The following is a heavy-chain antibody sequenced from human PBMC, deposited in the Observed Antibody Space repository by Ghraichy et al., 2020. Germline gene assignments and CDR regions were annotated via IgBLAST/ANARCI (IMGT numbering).Heavy chain of an antibody. V-gene: IGHV4-34*01. J-gene: IGHJ3*01. CDR2: INHSGGT. Sequence: SQTLSLTCAVYGGSFSGFHWSWIRQPPGKGLEWIGDINHSGGTNYNPSLKSRVTISLDTSKNQVFLKLISVTAADTTVYYCVRVSQWPDAFDLWGQGTMVTVSS. D-gene: IGHD6-19*01. CDR1: GGSFSGFH. CDR3: VRVSQWPDAFDL.